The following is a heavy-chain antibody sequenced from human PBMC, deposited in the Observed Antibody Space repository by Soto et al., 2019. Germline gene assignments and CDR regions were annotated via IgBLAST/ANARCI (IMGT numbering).Heavy chain of an antibody. V-gene: IGHV4-59*01. CDR3: ARTNLHKASVVPADIPWFDP. CDR2: IYYSGST. Sequence: PSETLSLTCTVSGGSISSYYWSWIRQPPGKGLEWIGYIYYSGSTNYNPSLKSRVTISVDTSKNQFSLKLSSVTAADTAVYYCARTNLHKASVVPADIPWFDPWGQGTLVTVSS. CDR1: GGSISSYY. D-gene: IGHD2-2*02. J-gene: IGHJ5*02.